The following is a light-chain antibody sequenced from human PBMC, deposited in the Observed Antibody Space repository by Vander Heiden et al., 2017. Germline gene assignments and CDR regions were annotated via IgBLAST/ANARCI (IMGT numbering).Light chain of an antibody. V-gene: IGKV3-15*01. CDR1: QSVSSS. CDR3: QQYNSWPLT. J-gene: IGKJ4*01. CDR2: GAS. Sequence: EILMTHSPATLSMSPGEGATLSCRASQSVSSSLAWYQQKPGQAPRLLIYGASTRATGIPARFSGSGSGTEFTLTISSLQSEDFAVYYCQQYNSWPLTFGGGTKVEIK.